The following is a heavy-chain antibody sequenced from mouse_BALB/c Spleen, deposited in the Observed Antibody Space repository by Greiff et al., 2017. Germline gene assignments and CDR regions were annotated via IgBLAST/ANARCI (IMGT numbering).Heavy chain of an antibody. Sequence: VQGVESGPGLVQPSQSLSITCTVSGFSLTSYGVHWVRQSPGKGLEWLGVIWSGGSTDYNAAFISRLSISKDNSKSQVFFKMNSLQANDTAIYYCAYYRYDLSWFAYWGQGTLVTVSA. V-gene: IGHV2-2*02. J-gene: IGHJ3*01. D-gene: IGHD2-14*01. CDR1: GFSLTSYG. CDR3: AYYRYDLSWFAY. CDR2: IWSGGST.